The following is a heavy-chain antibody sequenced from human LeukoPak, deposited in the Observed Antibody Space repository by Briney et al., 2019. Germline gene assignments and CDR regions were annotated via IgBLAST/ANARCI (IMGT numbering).Heavy chain of an antibody. V-gene: IGHV3-7*01. CDR2: IKQDGSEK. CDR3: AREGQYSSGGFDY. Sequence: GGSLKLSCAASGFTFSSYWMSWVRQAPGKGLEWVANIKQDGSEKYYVDSVKGRFTISRDNAKNSLYLQMNSLRAEDTAVYYCAREGQYSSGGFDYWGQGTLVTVSS. D-gene: IGHD6-19*01. J-gene: IGHJ4*02. CDR1: GFTFSSYW.